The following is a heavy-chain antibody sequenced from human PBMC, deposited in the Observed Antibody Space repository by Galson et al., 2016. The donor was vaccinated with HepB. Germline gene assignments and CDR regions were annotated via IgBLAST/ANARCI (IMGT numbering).Heavy chain of an antibody. CDR3: TRFQMTTTYAFDP. D-gene: IGHD4-17*01. V-gene: IGHV4-59*01. CDR2: ISYSGVT. CDR1: GASIRSSY. Sequence: SETLSLTCAVSGASIRSSYWSWIRQPPGGGLEWIGFISYSGVTNYNPSLKSRVTISVDTSKNHFSLELTSVTAADTALYYCTRFQMTTTYAFDPWGQGTLVTVSS. J-gene: IGHJ5*02.